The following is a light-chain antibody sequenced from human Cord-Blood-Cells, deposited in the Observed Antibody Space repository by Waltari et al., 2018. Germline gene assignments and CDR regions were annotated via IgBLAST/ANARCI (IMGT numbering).Light chain of an antibody. Sequence: QSALTQPASVSGSPGQSITISCTGTSSDVGCYNLVSWYQQHPGKAPKLMNYEGSKRPSGVSNRFSGSKSGNTASLTISGLQAEDEADYYCCSYAGSSTWVFGGGTKLTVL. J-gene: IGLJ3*02. CDR3: CSYAGSSTWV. V-gene: IGLV2-23*01. CDR1: SSDVGCYNL. CDR2: EGS.